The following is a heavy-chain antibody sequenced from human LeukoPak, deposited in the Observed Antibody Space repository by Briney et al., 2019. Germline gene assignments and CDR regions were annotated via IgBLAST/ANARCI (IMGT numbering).Heavy chain of an antibody. CDR3: AKDGGYDSSGFIDY. D-gene: IGHD3-22*01. V-gene: IGHV3-30*18. Sequence: GGSLRLSCAASGFTFSSYGMHWVRQAPGKGLEWVAVISYDGSNKYYADSVKGRFTISRDNSKNTLYLQTNSLRAEDTAVYYCAKDGGYDSSGFIDYWGQGTLVTVSS. CDR1: GFTFSSYG. J-gene: IGHJ4*02. CDR2: ISYDGSNK.